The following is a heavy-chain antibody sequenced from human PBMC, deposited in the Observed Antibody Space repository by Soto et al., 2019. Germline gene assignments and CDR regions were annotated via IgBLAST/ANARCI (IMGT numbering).Heavy chain of an antibody. CDR2: IYHSGT. V-gene: IGHV4-38-2*01. CDR3: ARKLITSTTKGDTNWFDP. CDR1: GYPITSGYY. Sequence: SETLSLTCAVSGYPITSGYYWGWIRQPPGKGLEWIGSIYHSGTYYSPSLKSRVTMSIDTSKNRFSLKLNSVTAADTAVYFCARKLITSTTKGDTNWFDPWGQGTLVTVSS. D-gene: IGHD2-21*02. J-gene: IGHJ5*02.